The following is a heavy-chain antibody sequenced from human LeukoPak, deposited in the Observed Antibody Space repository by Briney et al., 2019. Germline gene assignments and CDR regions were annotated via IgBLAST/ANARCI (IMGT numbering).Heavy chain of an antibody. D-gene: IGHD2-2*01. CDR2: INPSGGST. J-gene: IGHJ6*03. V-gene: IGHV1-46*03. Sequence: ASVKFFCKVSGYTFTIYYMHWVRQAPGQGLEWVGIINPSGGSTSYAQKLQGRVTMNRDTSTSTVYMELSSLRSEDTAVYYCARRGYCSSTSCYVADYYYYMDVWGKGTTVTVSS. CDR3: ARRGYCSSTSCYVADYYYYMDV. CDR1: GYTFTIYY.